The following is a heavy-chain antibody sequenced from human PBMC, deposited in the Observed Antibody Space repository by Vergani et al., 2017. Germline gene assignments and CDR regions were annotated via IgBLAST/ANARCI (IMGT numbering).Heavy chain of an antibody. CDR1: GGSFSGYY. J-gene: IGHJ6*03. V-gene: IGHV4-34*01. CDR2: INHSGST. D-gene: IGHD1-26*01. CDR3: ARGLGKWERYDYYYYVDV. Sequence: QVQLQQWGAGLLKPSETLSLTCAVYGGSFSGYYWSWIRQPPGKGLEWIGEINHSGSTNYNPSLKSPVIISVDTSKNQFSLKLNSVTAADTAVYYCARGLGKWERYDYYYYVDVWGKGTTVTVSS.